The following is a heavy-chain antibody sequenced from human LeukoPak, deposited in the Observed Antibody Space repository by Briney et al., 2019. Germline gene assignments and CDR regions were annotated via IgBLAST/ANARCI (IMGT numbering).Heavy chain of an antibody. CDR2: INPNSGGT. Sequence: ASVKVSCKASGYTFTGYYMHWVRQAPGQGLEWMGWINPNSGGTNYAQKFQGRVTMTRDTSISTAYMELSRLRSDDTAVYYCARGGYYYGSGKLGGFDPWGQGTLVTVPS. J-gene: IGHJ5*02. D-gene: IGHD3-10*01. V-gene: IGHV1-2*02. CDR3: ARGGYYYGSGKLGGFDP. CDR1: GYTFTGYY.